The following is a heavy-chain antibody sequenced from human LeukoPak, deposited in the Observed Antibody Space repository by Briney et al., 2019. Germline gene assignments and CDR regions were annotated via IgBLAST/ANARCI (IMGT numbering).Heavy chain of an antibody. CDR3: ARAYYESSAYRHAVYFDY. J-gene: IGHJ4*02. Sequence: GASVKVSCKVSGYTFTSYGISWVRQAPGQGLEWMGWISGYNGNTNYPQKLQGRVTMTTDTSTSTAYMELRSLRSDDTAVYYCARAYYESSAYRHAVYFDYWGQGTLVTVSS. CDR2: ISGYNGNT. V-gene: IGHV1-18*01. D-gene: IGHD3-22*01. CDR1: GYTFTSYG.